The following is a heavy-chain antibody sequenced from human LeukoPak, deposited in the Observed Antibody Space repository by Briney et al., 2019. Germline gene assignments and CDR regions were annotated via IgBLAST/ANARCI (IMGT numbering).Heavy chain of an antibody. CDR3: VGHSDY. Sequence: PAGSLTLSCAASAFTFSSYGMHWVRQAPGKGLEWVAFIRSDGSNNYYAVSVRGRFTISRDNSKNTLYLQMNRLRAEDTAVYYCVGHSDYWGQETLVTVSS. J-gene: IGHJ4*02. V-gene: IGHV3-30*02. CDR2: IRSDGSNN. D-gene: IGHD3-16*01. CDR1: AFTFSSYG.